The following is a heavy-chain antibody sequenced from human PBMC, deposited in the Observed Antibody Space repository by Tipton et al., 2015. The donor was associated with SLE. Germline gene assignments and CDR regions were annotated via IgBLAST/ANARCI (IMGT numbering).Heavy chain of an antibody. D-gene: IGHD6-19*01. CDR3: AKDRYSSGWYYFDY. J-gene: IGHJ4*02. V-gene: IGHV3-9*01. CDR1: TSGGYF. CDR2: ISWNSGSI. Sequence: TSGGYFWSWIRQDPGKGLEWVSGISWNSGSIGYADSVKGRFTISRDNAKNSLYLQMNSLRAEDTALYYCAKDRYSSGWYYFDYWGQGTLVTVSS.